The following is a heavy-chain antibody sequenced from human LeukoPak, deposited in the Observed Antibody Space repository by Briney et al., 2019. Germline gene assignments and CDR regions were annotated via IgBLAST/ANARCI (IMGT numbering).Heavy chain of an antibody. Sequence: GGSLRLSCVVSGLTFSSYEMNWVRQAPGKGLEWVSYISSSGSTIYYADSVKGRFTISRDNAKNSLYLQMNSLRAENTAVYYCARGPQNYDDSSGVSPWYFDLWGRGTLVTVSS. D-gene: IGHD3-22*01. CDR3: ARGPQNYDDSSGVSPWYFDL. CDR1: GLTFSSYE. J-gene: IGHJ2*01. V-gene: IGHV3-48*03. CDR2: ISSSGSTI.